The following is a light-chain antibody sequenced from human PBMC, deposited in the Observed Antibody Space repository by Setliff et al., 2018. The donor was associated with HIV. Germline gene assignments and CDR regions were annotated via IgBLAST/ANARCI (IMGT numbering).Light chain of an antibody. V-gene: IGLV2-14*03. CDR1: SSDVGTYNF. CDR3: SSYTSSSTYV. Sequence: QSALTQPASVSGSPGQSITISCTGISSDVGTYNFVSRYQQHPGKAPKLMIYDVSNRPSGVSNRFSGSKSGNTASLTISGLQAEDEADYYCSSYTSSSTYVFGTGTKVTVL. J-gene: IGLJ1*01. CDR2: DVS.